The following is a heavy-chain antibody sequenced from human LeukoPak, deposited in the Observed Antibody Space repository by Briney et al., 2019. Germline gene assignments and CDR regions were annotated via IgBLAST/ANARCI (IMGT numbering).Heavy chain of an antibody. CDR1: GGSISSSSYY. Sequence: SETLSLTCTVSGGSISSSSYYWGWIRQPPGKGLEWIGSIYYSGSTYYNPSLKSRVTISVDTSKNQFSLKLSSVTAADTAVYYCARHPSEYSSSDYWGQGTLVTVSS. D-gene: IGHD6-19*01. V-gene: IGHV4-39*01. CDR2: IYYSGST. CDR3: ARHPSEYSSSDY. J-gene: IGHJ4*02.